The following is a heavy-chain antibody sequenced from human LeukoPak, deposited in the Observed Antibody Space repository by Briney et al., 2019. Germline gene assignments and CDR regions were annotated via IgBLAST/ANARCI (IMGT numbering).Heavy chain of an antibody. Sequence: PGRSLRLSCAASGFTFSSYGMHWVRQAPGKGLEWVAVISYDGSNKYYADSVKGRFTISRDNSKNTLYLQMNSLRAEDTAVYYCVKQNYWGQGTLVTVSS. J-gene: IGHJ4*02. V-gene: IGHV3-30*18. CDR2: ISYDGSNK. CDR1: GFTFSSYG. CDR3: VKQNY.